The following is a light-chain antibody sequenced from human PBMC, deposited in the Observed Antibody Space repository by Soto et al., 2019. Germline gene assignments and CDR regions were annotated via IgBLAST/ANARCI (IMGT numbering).Light chain of an antibody. V-gene: IGLV7-46*01. Sequence: QAVVTQEPSLTVSPGGTVPLTCGSSTGAVTSGLFPYWFQQKPGQAPRTLIYDTNNRHSWTPARFSGSLLGGKAALTLSGAQPEDEAEYYCLLSYSGARVFGGGTKLTVL. J-gene: IGLJ2*01. CDR2: DTN. CDR1: TGAVTSGLF. CDR3: LLSYSGARV.